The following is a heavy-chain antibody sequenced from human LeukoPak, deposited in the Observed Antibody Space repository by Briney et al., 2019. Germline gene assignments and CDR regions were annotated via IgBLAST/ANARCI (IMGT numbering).Heavy chain of an antibody. CDR1: GGSISSGSYY. CDR3: ARGVHGDYRWYFDL. Sequence: PSETLSLTCTVSGGSISSGSYYWSWTRQPAGKGLEWIGRIYTSGSTNYDPSLKSRVTISVDTSKNQFSLKLSSVTAADTAVYYCARGVHGDYRWYFDLWGRGTLVTVSS. V-gene: IGHV4-61*02. J-gene: IGHJ2*01. CDR2: IYTSGST. D-gene: IGHD4-17*01.